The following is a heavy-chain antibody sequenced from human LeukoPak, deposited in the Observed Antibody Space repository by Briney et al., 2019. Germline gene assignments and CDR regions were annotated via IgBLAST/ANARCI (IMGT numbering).Heavy chain of an antibody. CDR1: GGSISSYY. D-gene: IGHD4-23*01. V-gene: IGHV4-59*12. CDR2: IYYSGST. CDR3: ASTLAGHFGGFYFDY. Sequence: SETLSLTCTVSGGSISSYYWSWIRQPPGKGLEWIGYIYYSGSTNYNPSLKSRVTISVDTSKNQFSLKLSSVTAADMAVYYCASTLAGHFGGFYFDYWGQGTLVTVSS. J-gene: IGHJ4*02.